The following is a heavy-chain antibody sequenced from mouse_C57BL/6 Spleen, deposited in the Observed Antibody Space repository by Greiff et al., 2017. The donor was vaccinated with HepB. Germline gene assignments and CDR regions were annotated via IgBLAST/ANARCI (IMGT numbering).Heavy chain of an antibody. V-gene: IGHV5-17*01. CDR1: GFTFSDYG. CDR2: ISSGSSTI. CDR3: ARPVYYGSSPWFAY. D-gene: IGHD1-1*01. J-gene: IGHJ3*01. Sequence: EVQLVESGGGLVKPGGSLKLSCAASGFTFSDYGMHWVRQAPEKGLEWVAYISSGSSTIYYADTVKGRFTISRDNAKNTLFLQMTSLRSEDTAMYDCARPVYYGSSPWFAYWGQGTLVTVSA.